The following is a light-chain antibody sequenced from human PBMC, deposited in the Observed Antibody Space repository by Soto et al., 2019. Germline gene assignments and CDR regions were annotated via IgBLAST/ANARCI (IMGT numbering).Light chain of an antibody. J-gene: IGKJ1*01. CDR2: GAS. V-gene: IGKV1-5*03. CDR3: QQYSRLWS. CDR1: ESISTW. Sequence: GDRFTITCRASESISTWLAWYQQKPGKAPKLLIYGASSLESGVPPRFSGDGSGTEFTLTISSLQRDDFGIYYCQQYSRLWSLGQGTKVDIK.